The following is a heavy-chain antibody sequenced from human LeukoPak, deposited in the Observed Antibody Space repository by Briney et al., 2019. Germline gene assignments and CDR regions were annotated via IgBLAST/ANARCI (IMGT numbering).Heavy chain of an antibody. Sequence: GRCLRPSRGADGLSVSSTYIGSGRQAPREGREWGLDIYAGSSTYYADPAKGQFNISRHNSKNTLHLKMNSLRVEDTAVYYCATAGSSELLLDYAMDVWGQGTTVTVSS. CDR2: IYAGSST. CDR1: GLSVSSTY. D-gene: IGHD1-26*01. CDR3: ATAGSSELLLDYAMDV. J-gene: IGHJ6*02. V-gene: IGHV3-53*04.